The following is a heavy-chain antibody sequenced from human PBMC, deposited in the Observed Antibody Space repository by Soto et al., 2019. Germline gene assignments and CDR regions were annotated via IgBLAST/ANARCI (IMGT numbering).Heavy chain of an antibody. CDR1: GGTFSSYT. CDR2: IIPILGIA. J-gene: IGHJ3*02. CDR3: ARLVDYGDPIDAFDI. V-gene: IGHV1-69*02. D-gene: IGHD4-17*01. Sequence: QVPLVQSGAEVKKPGSSVKVSCKASGGTFSSYTISWVRQAPGQGLEWMGRIIPILGIANYAQKFQGRVTITADKSTSTAYMELSSLRSEDTAVYYCARLVDYGDPIDAFDIWGQGTMVTVSS.